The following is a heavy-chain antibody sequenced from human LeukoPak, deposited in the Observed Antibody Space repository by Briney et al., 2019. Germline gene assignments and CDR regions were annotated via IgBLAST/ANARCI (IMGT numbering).Heavy chain of an antibody. Sequence: SETLSLTCTVSGDSISNTNYYWGWIRQPPGKGLEWIGSFCCSGNTYYNPSLKSRVTISVDTSKNQFSLKLSSVTAADTAVYYCARVPPIDDSSGYYHDAFDIWGQGTMVTVSS. D-gene: IGHD3-22*01. CDR1: GDSISNTNYY. CDR3: ARVPPIDDSSGYYHDAFDI. V-gene: IGHV4-39*02. CDR2: FCCSGNT. J-gene: IGHJ3*02.